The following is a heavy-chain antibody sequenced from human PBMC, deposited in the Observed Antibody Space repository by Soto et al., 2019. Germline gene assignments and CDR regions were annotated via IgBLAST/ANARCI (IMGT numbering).Heavy chain of an antibody. V-gene: IGHV3-30-3*01. CDR2: ISYDGSNK. CDR1: GFTFSSYA. J-gene: IGHJ5*02. D-gene: IGHD3-3*01. Sequence: GSLRLSCAASGFTFSSYAMHWVRQAPGKGLEWVAVISYDGSNKYYADSVKGRFTISRDNSKNTLYLQMNSLRAEDTAVYYCARDRGSITIFGVVIIFGSWFDPWGQGTLVTVSS. CDR3: ARDRGSITIFGVVIIFGSWFDP.